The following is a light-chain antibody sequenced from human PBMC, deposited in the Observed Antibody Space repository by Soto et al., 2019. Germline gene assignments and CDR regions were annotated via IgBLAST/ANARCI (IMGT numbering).Light chain of an antibody. CDR2: GAS. J-gene: IGKJ2*01. V-gene: IGKV3-20*01. Sequence: EIVLTQSPGTLSLSPGERATLSCRASQSVSSSYLAWYQQKPGQAPRVLIYGASSRATGIPDRFSDSGSGTEFTLTISRLEPEDFAVYFCQQYGNSPPNTFGQGTKVEIK. CDR1: QSVSSSY. CDR3: QQYGNSPPNT.